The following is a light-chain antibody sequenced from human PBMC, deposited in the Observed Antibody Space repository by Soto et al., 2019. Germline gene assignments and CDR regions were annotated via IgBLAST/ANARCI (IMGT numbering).Light chain of an antibody. V-gene: IGLV4-69*01. CDR1: SGHSSYA. Sequence: QLVLTQSPSASASLGASVTLTCTLSSGHSSYAIAWHQQQPEKGPRYLMKLNSDGSHSKGDGIPDRFSGSSSGAERYLTISSLQSEDDADYYCQTWGTGMGVFGGGTKLTVL. J-gene: IGLJ3*02. CDR3: QTWGTGMGV. CDR2: LNSDGSH.